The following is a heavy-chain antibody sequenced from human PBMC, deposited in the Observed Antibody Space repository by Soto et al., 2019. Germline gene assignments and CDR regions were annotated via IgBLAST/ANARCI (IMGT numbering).Heavy chain of an antibody. V-gene: IGHV1-18*01. J-gene: IGHJ6*02. CDR2: ISAYNGNT. Sequence: GASVKVSCKASGYTFTSYGISWVRQAPGQGLEWMGWISAYNGNTNYAQKLQGRVTMTTDTSTSTAYMELRSLRSDDTAVYYCARDKGEERLLPNYYYYYGMDVWGQGTTVTVSS. CDR3: ARDKGEERLLPNYYYYYGMDV. CDR1: GYTFTSYG. D-gene: IGHD3-3*01.